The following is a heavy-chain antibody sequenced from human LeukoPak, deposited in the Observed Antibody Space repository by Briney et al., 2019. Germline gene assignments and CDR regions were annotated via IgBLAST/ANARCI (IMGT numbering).Heavy chain of an antibody. CDR2: ISPTNGVT. CDR3: ARDEPSDY. Sequence: ASVKVSCKTSGYTFSDYYIHWVRQAPGQGLEWMGWISPTNGVTEYAQKFQGRVTMTRDTSISTAYMELYSLRSDDTAFYYCARDEPSDYWGQGTLVTVSS. CDR1: GYTFSDYY. J-gene: IGHJ4*02. V-gene: IGHV1-2*02.